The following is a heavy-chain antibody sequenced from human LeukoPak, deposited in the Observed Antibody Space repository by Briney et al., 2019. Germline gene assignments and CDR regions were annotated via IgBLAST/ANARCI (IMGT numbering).Heavy chain of an antibody. J-gene: IGHJ3*02. CDR1: GFKFASFG. CDR3: AKVRLLLSSRDDVFES. D-gene: IGHD6-13*01. Sequence: QSGGSLRLSCAASGFKFASFGMHWVRQAPGKGLEWVASVRFDGNNKYYADSVKGRFTISRDNSKNTLYLQMDSLRREDTSIYYCAKVRLLLSSRDDVFESWGQGTMDTVSS. V-gene: IGHV3-30*02. CDR2: VRFDGNNK.